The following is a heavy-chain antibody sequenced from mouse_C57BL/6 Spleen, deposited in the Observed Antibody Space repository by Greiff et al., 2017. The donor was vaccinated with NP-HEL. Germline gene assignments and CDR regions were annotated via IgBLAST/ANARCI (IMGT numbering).Heavy chain of an antibody. CDR3: ARYGNYVRAMDY. J-gene: IGHJ4*01. V-gene: IGHV7-3*01. Sequence: EVKVVESGGGLVQPGGSLSLSCAASGFTFTDYYMSWVRQPPGKALEWLGFIRNKANGYTTEYSASVKGRFTISRDNSQSILYLQMNALRAEDSATYYCARYGNYVRAMDYWGQGTSVTVSS. D-gene: IGHD2-1*01. CDR1: GFTFTDYY. CDR2: IRNKANGYTT.